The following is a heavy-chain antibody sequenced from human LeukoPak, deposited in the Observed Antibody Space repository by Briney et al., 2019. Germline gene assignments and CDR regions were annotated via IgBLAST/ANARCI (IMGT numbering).Heavy chain of an antibody. CDR1: GFTFSSYW. J-gene: IGHJ4*02. D-gene: IGHD1-26*01. CDR2: IKEGGSEK. CDR3: ARGGSSRFGY. Sequence: GGSLRLSCAASGFTFSSYWMSWVRQAPGKGLEWVANIKEGGSEKYYVESVRGRFTISRDIAKNSLFLQMNSLRGEDTAMYYCARGGSSRFGYWGQGTLVTVSS. V-gene: IGHV3-7*01.